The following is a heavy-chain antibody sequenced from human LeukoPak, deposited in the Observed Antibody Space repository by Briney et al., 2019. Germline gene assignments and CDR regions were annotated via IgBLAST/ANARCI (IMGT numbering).Heavy chain of an antibody. CDR3: AKAPTVTTYNSYMDV. J-gene: IGHJ6*03. CDR2: IRYDGSNK. D-gene: IGHD4-17*01. V-gene: IGHV3-30*02. CDR1: GFSFSSYG. Sequence: GGSLRLSCAASGFSFSSYGMHWVRRAPGKGLEWVTFIRYDGSNKYYADSVKGRFTIPRDNSKNTLYLQMNSLRAEDTAVYYCAKAPTVTTYNSYMDVWGKGTTVTVSS.